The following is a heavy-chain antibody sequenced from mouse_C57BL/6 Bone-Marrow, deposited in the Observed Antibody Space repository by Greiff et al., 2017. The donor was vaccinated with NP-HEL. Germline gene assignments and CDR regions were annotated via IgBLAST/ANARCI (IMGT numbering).Heavy chain of an antibody. CDR1: GYSFTDYN. D-gene: IGHD2-1*01. CDR3: ARWGYGKNWDSLWFAY. CDR2: INPNYGTT. J-gene: IGHJ3*01. Sequence: EVKLMESGPELVKPGASVKISCKASGYSFTDYNMNWVKQSNGKSLEWIGVINPNYGTTSYNQKFKGKATLTVDQSSSTAYMQLNSLTSEDSAVYYGARWGYGKNWDSLWFAYWGQGTLVTVSA. V-gene: IGHV1-39*01.